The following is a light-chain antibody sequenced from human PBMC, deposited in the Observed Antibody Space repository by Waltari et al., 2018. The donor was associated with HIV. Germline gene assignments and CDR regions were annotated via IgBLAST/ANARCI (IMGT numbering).Light chain of an antibody. CDR3: ASYTARSIPWV. Sequence: QSALTQPASVSGSPGQSITISCTGTSSDIGGYNYVSWYQQHPGKPPKVLIYDVINGPSGISDRFSCSKSGSTASLTISGLQAEDEADYYCASYTARSIPWVFGGGTKLTVV. J-gene: IGLJ3*02. CDR2: DVI. CDR1: SSDIGGYNY. V-gene: IGLV2-14*03.